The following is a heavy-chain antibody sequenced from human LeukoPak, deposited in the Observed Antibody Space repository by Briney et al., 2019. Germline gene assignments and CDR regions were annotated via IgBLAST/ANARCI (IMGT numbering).Heavy chain of an antibody. J-gene: IGHJ4*02. CDR2: LLDSWRT. D-gene: IGHD5-18*01. V-gene: IGHV4-59*11. CDR3: ATIRRGSIYGYFDF. Sequence: SETLSLTCTVSGASMSTHYWSWLRQPPGKGLEWIGYLLDSWRTKDNPSLQSRVTLSADTSKNQFSLRLTSVTAADTAVYYCATIRRGSIYGYFDFSGQGILVTVSS. CDR1: GASMSTHY.